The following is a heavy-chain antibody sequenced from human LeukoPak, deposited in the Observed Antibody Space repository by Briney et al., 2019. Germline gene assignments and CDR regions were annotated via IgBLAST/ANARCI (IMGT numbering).Heavy chain of an antibody. V-gene: IGHV1-24*01. Sequence: ASVKVSCXVSGYTLTELSMHWVRQAPGKGLEWMGGFDPEDGETIYAQKFQGRVTMTEDTSTDTAYMELSSLRSEDTAVYYCATLHRRQGWFDPWGQGTLVTVSS. CDR3: ATLHRRQGWFDP. CDR1: GYTLTELS. J-gene: IGHJ5*02. CDR2: FDPEDGET.